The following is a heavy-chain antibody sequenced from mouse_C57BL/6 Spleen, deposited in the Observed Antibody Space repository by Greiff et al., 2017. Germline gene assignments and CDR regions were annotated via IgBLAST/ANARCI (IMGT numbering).Heavy chain of an antibody. CDR2: INPSSGYT. D-gene: IGHD2-10*02. Sequence: QVQLQQSGAELARPGASVKMSCKASGYTFTSYTMHWVKQRPGQGLEWIGYINPSSGYTKYNQKFKDKATLTADKSSSTAYMQLSRLTSEDSAVYYCAGYDQAWFAYWGQGTLVTVSA. J-gene: IGHJ3*01. CDR3: AGYDQAWFAY. V-gene: IGHV1-4*01. CDR1: GYTFTSYT.